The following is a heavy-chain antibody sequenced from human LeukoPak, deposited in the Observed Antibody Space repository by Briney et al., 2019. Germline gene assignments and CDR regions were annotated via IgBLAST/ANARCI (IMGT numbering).Heavy chain of an antibody. J-gene: IGHJ4*02. Sequence: SETLSLTCTVSGGSISSYYWSWIRQPPGKGLEWIGYIYYSGSTNYNPSLKSRVTISVDKSKNQFSLKLSSVTAADTAVYYCAREESTMVRGVISNWGQGTLVTVSS. CDR2: IYYSGST. V-gene: IGHV4-59*12. CDR1: GGSISSYY. D-gene: IGHD3-10*01. CDR3: AREESTMVRGVISN.